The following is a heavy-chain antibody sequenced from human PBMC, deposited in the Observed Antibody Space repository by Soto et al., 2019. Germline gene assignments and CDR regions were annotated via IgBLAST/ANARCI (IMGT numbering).Heavy chain of an antibody. D-gene: IGHD5-18*01. CDR1: GYTFSNFG. CDR3: ARDKGYGFGWSSSSGMDV. Sequence: QVQLVQSGAEVMTPGASVKVSCKASGYTFSNFGLSWVRQAPGQGLEWMGWISGYNGNTNSAERFQGRVTMTTDTSTSTDYMEVRSLTSDDTAVYYCARDKGYGFGWSSSSGMDVW. J-gene: IGHJ6*01. CDR2: ISGYNGNT. V-gene: IGHV1-18*01.